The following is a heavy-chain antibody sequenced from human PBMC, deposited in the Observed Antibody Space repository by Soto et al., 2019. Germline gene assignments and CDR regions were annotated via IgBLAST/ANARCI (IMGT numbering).Heavy chain of an antibody. Sequence: PSETLSLTCTVSGDSISSGGYYWSWIRQHPGKGLEWIGYIYDNGGAYYSPSLKGRVVISVDRSENQFSLRLSSVTAADTAVYYCARISTDSSGYYWGFDYWGQGTLVTVSS. D-gene: IGHD3-22*01. V-gene: IGHV4-31*03. CDR2: IYDNGGA. CDR1: GDSISSGGYY. CDR3: ARISTDSSGYYWGFDY. J-gene: IGHJ4*02.